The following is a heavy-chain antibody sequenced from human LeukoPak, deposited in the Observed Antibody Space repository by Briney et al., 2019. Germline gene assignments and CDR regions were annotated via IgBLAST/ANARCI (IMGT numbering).Heavy chain of an antibody. Sequence: GGSLRLSCAASGFIFNSYAMAWVRQGPEKGLEWVSSITDSGIRTYYADSVKGRFTISRDNSKNTLFLQMNSLRAEDTAVYYCAKGSRGSYDYWDQGTLVTVSS. V-gene: IGHV3-23*01. CDR2: ITDSGIRT. D-gene: IGHD1-26*01. CDR1: GFIFNSYA. CDR3: AKGSRGSYDY. J-gene: IGHJ4*02.